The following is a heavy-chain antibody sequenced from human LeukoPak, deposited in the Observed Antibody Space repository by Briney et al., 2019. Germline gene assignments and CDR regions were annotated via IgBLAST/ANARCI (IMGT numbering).Heavy chain of an antibody. Sequence: PGGSLRLSCAASGFTFISNYMSWVRQAPGKGLEWVSVIYSGGSTYYADSVKGRFTISRDNSKNTLYLQMNSLRAEDTAVYYCARDLTLAVAGTPADFDYWGQGTLVTVSS. J-gene: IGHJ4*02. CDR3: ARDLTLAVAGTPADFDY. V-gene: IGHV3-53*01. CDR1: GFTFISNY. D-gene: IGHD6-19*01. CDR2: IYSGGST.